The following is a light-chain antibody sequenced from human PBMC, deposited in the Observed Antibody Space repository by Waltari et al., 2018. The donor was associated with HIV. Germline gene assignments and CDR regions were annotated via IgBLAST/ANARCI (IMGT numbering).Light chain of an antibody. Sequence: EVLLTQSPDTLSLSPGERVTLSCRATENVSSDYLTWYQQRPGRAPSLLLYGASTRATDIPDRFTGSGSGTDFTLTIKRLEPEDFAVYYCQQYETSPPMSTFGQGTRLE. CDR2: GAS. CDR3: QQYETSPPMST. J-gene: IGKJ2*01. CDR1: ENVSSDY. V-gene: IGKV3-20*01.